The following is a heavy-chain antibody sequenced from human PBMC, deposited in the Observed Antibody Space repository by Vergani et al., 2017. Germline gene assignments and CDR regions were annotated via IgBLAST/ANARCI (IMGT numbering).Heavy chain of an antibody. V-gene: IGHV3-66*02. CDR1: GFIVSDNY. CDR2: MYTGGTT. D-gene: IGHD3-22*01. CDR3: TIGVMDFYDSSGHQARDY. Sequence: DVQLVESGGGLVQPGGSLKLSCAASGFIVSDNYMTWVRQAPGKGLEWVSIMYTGGTTDHADSVKGRFTVSRDTSKNFLYLQMNNLRAEDTAVYYCTIGVMDFYDSSGHQARDYWGQGTLVTVSS. J-gene: IGHJ4*02.